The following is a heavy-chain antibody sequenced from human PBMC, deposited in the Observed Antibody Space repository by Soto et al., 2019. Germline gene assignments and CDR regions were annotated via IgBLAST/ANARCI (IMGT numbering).Heavy chain of an antibody. D-gene: IGHD5-12*01. V-gene: IGHV1-3*01. J-gene: IGHJ6*02. CDR2: INSGSGDT. CDR3: ARWPRGSLYHGLDV. Sequence: QVQLVQSGSEVRKPGASVKVSCKASGYTFTSFTLHWVRQAPGKSLEWLGWINSGSGDTKYSQRFQGRVTITRDISTSTAHMGLTNLKAEDTAIYYCARWPRGSLYHGLDVWGQGATVTVSS. CDR1: GYTFTSFT.